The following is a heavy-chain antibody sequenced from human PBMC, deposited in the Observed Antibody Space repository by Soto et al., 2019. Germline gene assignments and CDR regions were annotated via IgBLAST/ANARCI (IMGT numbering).Heavy chain of an antibody. D-gene: IGHD5-12*01. CDR1: GFTFSSYG. CDR3: ARAPDFDGYNSNFLDY. CDR2: IWYDGSNK. V-gene: IGHV3-30*19. Sequence: GGSLRLSCAASGFTFSSYGMHWVRQAPGKGLEWVAVIWYDGSNKYYADSVKGRFTISRDNSKNTLYLQMNSLRAEDTAVYYCARAPDFDGYNSNFLDYWGQGTLVTVSS. J-gene: IGHJ4*02.